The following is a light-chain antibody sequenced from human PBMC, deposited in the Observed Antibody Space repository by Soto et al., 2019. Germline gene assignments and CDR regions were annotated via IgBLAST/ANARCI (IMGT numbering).Light chain of an antibody. CDR1: NIGSKN. V-gene: IGLV3-21*02. CDR3: QVWDSSSDHVV. J-gene: IGLJ2*01. CDR2: DDS. Sequence: SYELTQPPSVSVAPGQTARITCGGNNIGSKNVHWYQQKPGQAAVLVVYDDSDRPSGIPERFSGANSGNTATLTISRVEAGDEADYYCQVWDSSSDHVVFGGGTKLTVL.